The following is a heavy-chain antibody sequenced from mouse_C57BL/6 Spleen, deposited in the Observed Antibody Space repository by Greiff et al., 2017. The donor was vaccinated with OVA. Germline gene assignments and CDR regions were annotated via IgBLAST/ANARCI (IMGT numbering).Heavy chain of an antibody. J-gene: IGHJ2*01. CDR3: ARKLSPYYFDY. CDR1: GYTFTSYW. D-gene: IGHD4-1*01. V-gene: IGHV1-69*01. CDR2: IDPSDSYT. Sequence: QVQLQQPGAELVMPGASVKLSCKASGYTFTSYWMHWVKQRPGQGLEWIGEIDPSDSYTNYNQKFKGKSTLTVDKSSSTAYMQLSSLTSEDSAVYYCARKLSPYYFDYWGQGTTLTVSS.